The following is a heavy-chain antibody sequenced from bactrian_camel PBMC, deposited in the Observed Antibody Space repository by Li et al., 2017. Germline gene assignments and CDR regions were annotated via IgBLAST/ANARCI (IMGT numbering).Heavy chain of an antibody. V-gene: IGHV3S40*01. Sequence: DVQLVESGGGAVQAGGSLRLSCAASLNPDSNYCLGWFRQAPGKEREGVALLYTRDASTYYDDSVKGRFTISQDNAVNTIYLQMDNLKREDTAMYYCAADFCAVGWVRRTVESYNYWGQGTQVTVS. CDR1: LNPDSNYC. CDR2: LYTRDAST. J-gene: IGHJ4*01. D-gene: IGHD5*01. CDR3: AADFCAVGWVRRTVESYNY.